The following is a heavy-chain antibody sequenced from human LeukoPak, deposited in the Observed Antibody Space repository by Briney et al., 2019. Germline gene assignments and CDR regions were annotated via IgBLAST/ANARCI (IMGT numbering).Heavy chain of an antibody. Sequence: GGSLRLSCAASGFTFSSYWMHWVRQAPGKGLVWVSRINRDGSSTSYADSVKGRFTISRDNAKNTLYLQMNSLRAEDTAVYYCARVGTHDYWGQGTLVTVSS. CDR1: GFTFSSYW. CDR2: INRDGSST. J-gene: IGHJ4*02. CDR3: ARVGTHDY. D-gene: IGHD1-14*01. V-gene: IGHV3-74*01.